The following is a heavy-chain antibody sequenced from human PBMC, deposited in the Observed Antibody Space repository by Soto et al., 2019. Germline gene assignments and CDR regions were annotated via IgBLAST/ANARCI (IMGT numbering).Heavy chain of an antibody. CDR2: IYYSGST. Sequence: PSETLSLTCSVSGGSIWSGGFYWTWIRQHPGKGLGWIGYIYYSGSTSYNPSLKSRVSISVDASKNQFSLELSSVTSADTAVYYCVSWPRNRSYSYYGMDVWGQGTTVTVSS. CDR1: GGSIWSGGFY. J-gene: IGHJ6*02. CDR3: VSWPRNRSYSYYGMDV. V-gene: IGHV4-31*03.